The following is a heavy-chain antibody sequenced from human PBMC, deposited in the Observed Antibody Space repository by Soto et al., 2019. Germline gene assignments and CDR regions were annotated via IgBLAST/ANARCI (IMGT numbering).Heavy chain of an antibody. J-gene: IGHJ4*02. Sequence: EVQLVESGGGLIQPGGSLRLSCAVSGFTVSNNYMSWVRQAPGKGLEGVSVIYSGGYTAYGDSVKGRFTISRDNSKNTLFLQRKSLGADEAAVFYGATDRGGGGYWGQGTLVTVSS. CDR1: GFTVSNNY. D-gene: IGHD3-10*01. CDR3: ATDRGGGGY. V-gene: IGHV3-53*01. CDR2: IYSGGYT.